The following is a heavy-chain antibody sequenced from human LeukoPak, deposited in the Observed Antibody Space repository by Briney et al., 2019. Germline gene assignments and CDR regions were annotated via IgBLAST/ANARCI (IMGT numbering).Heavy chain of an antibody. D-gene: IGHD1-26*01. CDR1: GFTFSSYS. Sequence: DPGGSLRLSCAASGFTFSSYSMNWVRQAPGKGLEWVSSISSSSSYIYYADSVKGRFTISRDNAKNSLYLQMNSLRAEDTAVYYCARDGGKWPYSGSYFETYYFDYWGQGTLVTVSS. J-gene: IGHJ4*02. V-gene: IGHV3-21*01. CDR3: ARDGGKWPYSGSYFETYYFDY. CDR2: ISSSSSYI.